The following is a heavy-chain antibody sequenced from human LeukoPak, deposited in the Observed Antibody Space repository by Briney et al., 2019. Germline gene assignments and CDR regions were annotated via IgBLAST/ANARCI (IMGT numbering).Heavy chain of an antibody. D-gene: IGHD1-26*01. CDR1: GGTFSSYA. CDR3: AITHRWEGAVNHDY. J-gene: IGHJ4*02. CDR2: IIPIFGTA. V-gene: IGHV1-69*13. Sequence: ASVKVSCKASGGTFSSYAISWVRQAPGQGLEWMGGIIPIFGTANYAQKFQGRVTITADESTSTAYMELSSLRSEDTAVYYCAITHRWEGAVNHDYWGQGTLVTVSS.